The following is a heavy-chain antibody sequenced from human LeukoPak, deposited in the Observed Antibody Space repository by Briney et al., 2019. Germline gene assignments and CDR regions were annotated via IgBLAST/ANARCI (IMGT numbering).Heavy chain of an antibody. D-gene: IGHD6-13*01. J-gene: IGHJ4*02. Sequence: GSLRLSCAASEFIFSGYWMNWVRQAPGKGLEWVANIKQDGSEKQYVDSVRGRFIISRDNAKNSLYLQMNSLRVEDTAVYYCARDGFVGAADYWGQGTLVTVSS. CDR2: IKQDGSEK. CDR3: ARDGFVGAADY. V-gene: IGHV3-7*01. CDR1: EFIFSGYW.